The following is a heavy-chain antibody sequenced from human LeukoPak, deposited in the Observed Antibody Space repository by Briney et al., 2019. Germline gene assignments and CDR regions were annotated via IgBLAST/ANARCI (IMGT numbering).Heavy chain of an antibody. D-gene: IGHD3-9*01. CDR2: IYYSRST. Sequence: GSLRLSCAASGFNFSDYYMSWIRQPPGKGLEWIGSIYYSRSTYYNPSLKSRVTISVDTSKNQFSLKLSSVTAADTAVYYCARHVPNYDILTVLDYWGQGTLVTVSS. J-gene: IGHJ4*02. CDR1: GFNFSDYY. CDR3: ARHVPNYDILTVLDY. V-gene: IGHV4-39*01.